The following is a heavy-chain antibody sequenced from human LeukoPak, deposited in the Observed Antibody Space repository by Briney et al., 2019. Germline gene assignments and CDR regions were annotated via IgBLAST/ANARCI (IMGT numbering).Heavy chain of an antibody. J-gene: IGHJ6*04. Sequence: GGSLRLSCAASRFIFSTYWMHWVRQAPGKGLVWVSRINSDGSRTNYADSVKGRFTISRDNAKNTLYLQMNSLRAEDTAVYYCARDARVRMDVWGKGTTVTVSS. CDR2: INSDGSRT. CDR1: RFIFSTYW. CDR3: ARDARVRMDV. V-gene: IGHV3-74*01.